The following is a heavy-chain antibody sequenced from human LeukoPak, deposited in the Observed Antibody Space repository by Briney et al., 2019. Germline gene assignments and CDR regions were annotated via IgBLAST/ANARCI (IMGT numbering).Heavy chain of an antibody. CDR1: GFTFSRYD. J-gene: IGHJ4*02. Sequence: GGSLRLSCAASGFTFSRYDMHWVRQATGKGLEWVSGIGTAGDTYYAGSVKGRFTISRENAKNSLYLQMNSLTAGDTAVYFCARDRFPRTTRAMDSWGQGTLVTVSS. V-gene: IGHV3-13*01. CDR3: ARDRFPRTTRAMDS. D-gene: IGHD3-3*01. CDR2: IGTAGDT.